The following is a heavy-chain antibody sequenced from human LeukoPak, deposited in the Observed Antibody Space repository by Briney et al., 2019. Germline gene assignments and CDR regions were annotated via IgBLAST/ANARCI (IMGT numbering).Heavy chain of an antibody. J-gene: IGHJ3*02. CDR2: INPNSGGT. D-gene: IGHD2-2*01. CDR3: ARVRVPSWNDAFDI. Sequence: AASVKVSCKASGYTFTGYYMHWVRQAPGQGLEWMGWINPNSGGTNYAQKFQSRVTMTRDTSISTAYMELSRLRSDDTAVYYCARVRVPSWNDAFDIWGQGTMVTVSS. V-gene: IGHV1-2*02. CDR1: GYTFTGYY.